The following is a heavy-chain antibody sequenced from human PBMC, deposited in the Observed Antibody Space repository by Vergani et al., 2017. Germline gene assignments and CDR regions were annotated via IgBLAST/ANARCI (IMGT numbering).Heavy chain of an antibody. CDR3: VRGGLATIYNWFDP. Sequence: QVQLVESGGGVVQPGRSLRLSCAASGFTFSSYAMHWVRQAPGKGLEWVAVISYDGSNKYYADSVKGRFTISRDNSKNTLYLQMNSLRADDTAVYYCVRGGLATIYNWFDPWGQGTRVTVSS. D-gene: IGHD5-24*01. CDR2: ISYDGSNK. CDR1: GFTFSSYA. V-gene: IGHV3-30-3*01. J-gene: IGHJ5*01.